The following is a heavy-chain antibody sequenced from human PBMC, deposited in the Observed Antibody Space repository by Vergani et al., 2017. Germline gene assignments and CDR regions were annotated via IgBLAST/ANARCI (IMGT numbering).Heavy chain of an antibody. D-gene: IGHD3-16*02. Sequence: QVQLVQSGAEVKNPGASVKVSCKTSGFSFSGYYMHWVRQAPGQGLEWIGWINPNTGGSNLAQNFQGRVTLTRDTSTRTFYLELSRLKSDDTAVYYCARGGCNDPRCYTQYNYYYVIDVWAKGTTVTVSS. CDR2: INPNTGGS. V-gene: IGHV1-2*02. CDR1: GFSFSGYY. CDR3: ARGGCNDPRCYTQYNYYYVIDV. J-gene: IGHJ6*04.